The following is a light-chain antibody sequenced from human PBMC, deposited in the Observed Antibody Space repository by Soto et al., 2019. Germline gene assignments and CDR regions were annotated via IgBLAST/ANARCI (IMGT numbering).Light chain of an antibody. CDR2: GAS. J-gene: IGKJ3*01. CDR3: QQYDSSPCT. CDR1: QSVTTNY. V-gene: IGKV3-20*01. Sequence: EIVLTQSPGTLSLSPGQRATLSCRASQSVTTNYLAWYQQKPGQAPRLLIYGASFRAAGIPDRFSGSGSGTDFTLTISTLESGDFAVYFCQQYDSSPCTFGPGTTADI.